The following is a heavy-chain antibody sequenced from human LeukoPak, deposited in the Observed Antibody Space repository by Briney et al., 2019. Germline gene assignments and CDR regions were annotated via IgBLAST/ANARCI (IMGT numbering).Heavy chain of an antibody. CDR2: INYSGNT. D-gene: IGHD3-22*01. J-gene: IGHJ4*02. CDR3: ARHSTGYRIIDS. CDR1: GGSISSSTYY. V-gene: IGHV4-39*01. Sequence: PSETLSLTCTISGGSISSSTYYWGWIPQPRGMGLEWIGSINYSGNTYYNPSLKSRVTISVDTFNHQFSLKLTSLTAADTAVYYCARHSTGYRIIDSWGQGNLVTVSS.